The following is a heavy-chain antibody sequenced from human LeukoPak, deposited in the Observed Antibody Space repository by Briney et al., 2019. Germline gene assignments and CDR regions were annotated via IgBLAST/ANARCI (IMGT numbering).Heavy chain of an antibody. CDR2: IYYSGSI. Sequence: PSEILSLTCTVSGGSISSYYWSWIRQPPGKGLEWIGYIYYSGSINYNPSLKSRVTISVDTSKNQFSLKLSSVTAADTAVYYCARATLQGLPDYWGQGTLVTVSS. V-gene: IGHV4-59*01. J-gene: IGHJ4*02. CDR3: ARATLQGLPDY. CDR1: GGSISSYY.